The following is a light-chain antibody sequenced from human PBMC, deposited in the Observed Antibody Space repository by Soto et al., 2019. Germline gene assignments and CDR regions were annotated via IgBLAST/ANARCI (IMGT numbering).Light chain of an antibody. J-gene: IGKJ1*01. CDR3: LQDNSYPLT. CDR1: QGIGND. V-gene: IGKV1-6*01. CDR2: GAS. Sequence: AIQMTQSPSSLSASVGDRVTITCRASQGIGNDLGWYQQKPGKAPKGLIYGASSLQGGVPSRFSGSGSGTDFTLTISSLQPEDFATYYFLQDNSYPLTFGQGTKVEVK.